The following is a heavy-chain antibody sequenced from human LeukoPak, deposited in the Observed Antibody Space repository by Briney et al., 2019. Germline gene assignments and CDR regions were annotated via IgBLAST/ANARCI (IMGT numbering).Heavy chain of an antibody. CDR3: ARLWIVATWFDA. CDR1: NGSMTSDSYY. V-gene: IGHV4-39*02. J-gene: IGHJ5*02. Sequence: SETLSLTCTVSNGSMTSDSYYWAWVRQPPGKGLEWIGTIFYSGKTYYSASLKSRVTVSLDTSRKNFSLRLSSVTAADTAVYYCARLWIVATWFDAWGQGALVTVSS. CDR2: IFYSGKT. D-gene: IGHD2-2*03.